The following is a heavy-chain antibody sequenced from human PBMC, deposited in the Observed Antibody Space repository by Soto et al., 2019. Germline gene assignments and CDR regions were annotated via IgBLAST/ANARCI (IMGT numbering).Heavy chain of an antibody. CDR1: GGSFSDYS. J-gene: IGHJ4*02. CDR3: ARFSGSYNDRYFDY. D-gene: IGHD1-26*01. Sequence: SETLSLTCAVYGGSFSDYSWTWIRQPPGKGLEWIGEINHSGSTYYNPSLKSRLTISVDTSNNQFSLKLQSATAADTAVYYCARFSGSYNDRYFDYWGQGTRVTVSS. V-gene: IGHV4-34*01. CDR2: INHSGST.